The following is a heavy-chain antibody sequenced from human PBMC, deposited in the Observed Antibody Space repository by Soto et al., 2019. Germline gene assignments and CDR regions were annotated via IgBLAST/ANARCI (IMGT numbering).Heavy chain of an antibody. CDR3: AAIPMELGDYDFVDY. J-gene: IGHJ4*02. CDR1: GGSISSYC. V-gene: IGHV4-59*08. Sequence: PSETLCLTCTVAGGSISSYCGSWIRQPPGKGLEWIGYIYYSGSTNYNPSLKSRVTISVDTSKNQFSLKLSSVTAADTAVYYCAAIPMELGDYDFVDYWGQGTLVTVSS. CDR2: IYYSGST. D-gene: IGHD4-17*01.